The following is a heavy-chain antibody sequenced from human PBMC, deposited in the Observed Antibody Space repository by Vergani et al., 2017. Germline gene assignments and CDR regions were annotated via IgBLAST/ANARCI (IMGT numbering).Heavy chain of an antibody. D-gene: IGHD6-13*01. Sequence: QVQLVESGGGLVKPGGSLRLSCAASGFTFSDYYMSWIRQAPGKGLEWVSYISSSGGSTYYADSVKGRFTISRDNSKNTLYLQMNSLRADDTAVYYCAKVLGSSWYVGEYFQHWGQGTLVTVSS. V-gene: IGHV3-11*01. CDR1: GFTFSDYY. CDR2: ISSSGGST. J-gene: IGHJ1*01. CDR3: AKVLGSSWYVGEYFQH.